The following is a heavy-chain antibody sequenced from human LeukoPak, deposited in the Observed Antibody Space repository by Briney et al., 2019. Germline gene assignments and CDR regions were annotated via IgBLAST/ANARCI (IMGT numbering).Heavy chain of an antibody. J-gene: IGHJ4*02. V-gene: IGHV4-4*07. CDR1: GGSISSYY. CDR2: ISTSGST. D-gene: IGHD6-13*01. Sequence: SETLSLTCTVSGGSISSYYWSWIRQPAGKGLESIGHISTSGSTNYNPSLKSRVTISVDTSKNQFSLKLSSVTAADTAVYYCARGGAAAANDYWGQGTLVTVSS. CDR3: ARGGAAAANDY.